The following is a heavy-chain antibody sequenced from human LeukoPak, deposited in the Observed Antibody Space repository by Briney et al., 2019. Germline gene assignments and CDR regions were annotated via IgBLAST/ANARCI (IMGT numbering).Heavy chain of an antibody. CDR3: ARVGDGLNDAFDI. J-gene: IGHJ3*02. CDR2: IIPIFGTA. V-gene: IGHV1-69*05. CDR1: GGTFSSYA. Sequence: SVKVSCKASGGTFSSYAISWVRQAPGQGLEWMGRIIPIFGTANYAQKFQGRVTITTDESTSTAYMELSSLRSEDTAVYYCARVGDGLNDAFDIWGQGTMVTVSS. D-gene: IGHD5-24*01.